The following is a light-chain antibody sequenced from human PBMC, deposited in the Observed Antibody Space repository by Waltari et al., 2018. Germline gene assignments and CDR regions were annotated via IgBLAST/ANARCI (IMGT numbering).Light chain of an antibody. Sequence: VLTQSPDTLSLSPGERATLSCRASQSVSTPFFLWYQQKPGQAPRLLIFATSSRATGIPDRFSGRGSGTASTPTISRREPKDFAVYSCQQYVPFPATFGGGTKVEIK. CDR3: QQYVPFPAT. CDR1: QSVSTPF. V-gene: IGKV3-20*01. CDR2: ATS. J-gene: IGKJ4*01.